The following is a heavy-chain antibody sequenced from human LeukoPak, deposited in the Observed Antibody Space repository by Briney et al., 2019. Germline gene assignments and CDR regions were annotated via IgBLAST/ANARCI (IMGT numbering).Heavy chain of an antibody. V-gene: IGHV4-38-2*02. Sequence: SETLSLTCTVSGYSISSGYYWGWIRQPPGKGLEWIGCLHHDGSTYYNPSLKSRVSISVDTSKNQFSLRRSSVTAADTAVYYCARDFNGYNKYYSYYYYLDVWGKGTTVTVSS. CDR2: LHHDGST. CDR1: GYSISSGYY. CDR3: ARDFNGYNKYYSYYYYLDV. D-gene: IGHD5-24*01. J-gene: IGHJ6*03.